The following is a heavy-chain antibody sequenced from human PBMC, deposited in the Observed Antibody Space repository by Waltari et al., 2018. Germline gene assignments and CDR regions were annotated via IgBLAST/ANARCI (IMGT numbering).Heavy chain of an antibody. D-gene: IGHD4-17*01. V-gene: IGHV3-74*01. Sequence: EVQLAESGGGLVQPGESLRLSCAASGFTFSPYWMHWVRQGAGKGLVWVSRMNTDGSTINYADSVKGRFTISRDNAKNTLYLQMNSLRAEDTAVYYCTREDYGGKDYWGQGTLVTVSS. J-gene: IGHJ4*02. CDR1: GFTFSPYW. CDR3: TREDYGGKDY. CDR2: MNTDGSTI.